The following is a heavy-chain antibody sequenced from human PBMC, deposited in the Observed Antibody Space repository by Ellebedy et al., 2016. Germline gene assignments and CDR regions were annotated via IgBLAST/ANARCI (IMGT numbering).Heavy chain of an antibody. CDR3: ALGRWELIPDY. J-gene: IGHJ4*02. Sequence: ASVKVSCXASGYTFTSYAMNWVRQAPGQGLEWMGWISAYNGNTNYAQKLQGRVTMTTDTSTSTAYMELRSLRSDDTAVYYCALGRWELIPDYWGQGTLVTVSS. D-gene: IGHD1-26*01. V-gene: IGHV1-18*01. CDR2: ISAYNGNT. CDR1: GYTFTSYA.